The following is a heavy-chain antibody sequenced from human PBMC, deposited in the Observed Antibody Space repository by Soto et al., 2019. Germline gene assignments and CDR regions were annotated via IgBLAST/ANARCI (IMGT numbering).Heavy chain of an antibody. J-gene: IGHJ4*02. CDR3: ARGLDIVVVPAAQVDY. V-gene: IGHV1-8*01. CDR1: GYTFTSYD. Sequence: GASVKVSCKASGYTFTSYDINWVRQATGQGLEWMGWMNPNSGNTGYAQKFQGRVTMTRNTSISTAYMELSSLRSEDAAVYYCARGLDIVVVPAAQVDYWGQGTLVTVSS. CDR2: MNPNSGNT. D-gene: IGHD2-2*01.